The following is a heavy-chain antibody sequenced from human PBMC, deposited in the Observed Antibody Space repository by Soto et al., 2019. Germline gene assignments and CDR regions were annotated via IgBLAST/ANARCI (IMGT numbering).Heavy chain of an antibody. Sequence: GGSLRLSCAASGFTFSSYDMHWVRQATGKGLEWVSAIGTAGDTYYPGSVKGRFTISRENANTSLYLQMNSLRAGDTAVYYCARGGDQTGDYWGQGTLVTVSS. J-gene: IGHJ4*02. CDR1: GFTFSSYD. D-gene: IGHD3-10*01. V-gene: IGHV3-13*01. CDR3: ARGGDQTGDY. CDR2: IGTAGDT.